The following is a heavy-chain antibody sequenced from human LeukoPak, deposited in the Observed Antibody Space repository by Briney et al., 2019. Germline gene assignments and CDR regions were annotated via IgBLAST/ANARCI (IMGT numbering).Heavy chain of an antibody. J-gene: IGHJ4*02. CDR1: DGSISSTTDY. Sequence: SETLSLTCTVSDGSISSTTDYWGWIRQPPGQGLEWIGSIYSGGSTYYNPSLKSRVALSVDTSKNQFSLKLSSVTAADTAVYYCARDPVGATDCFDYWGQGTLVTVSS. D-gene: IGHD1-26*01. CDR3: ARDPVGATDCFDY. V-gene: IGHV4-39*07. CDR2: IYSGGST.